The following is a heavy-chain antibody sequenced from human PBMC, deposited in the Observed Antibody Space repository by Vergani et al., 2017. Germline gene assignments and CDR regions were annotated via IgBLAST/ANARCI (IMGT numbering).Heavy chain of an antibody. CDR3: ARGAPDPSPLVRGVIIINWFDP. Sequence: QVQLQESGPGLVKPSQTLSLTCTVSGGSISSGDYYWSWIRQPPGKGLEWIGYIDYSGITYYNQSLKSRVTISVDTSKNQFSLKLSSVTAADTAVYYCARGAPDPSPLVRGVIIINWFDPWGQGTLVTGSS. CDR1: GGSISSGDYY. J-gene: IGHJ5*02. CDR2: IDYSGIT. V-gene: IGHV4-30-4*01. D-gene: IGHD3-10*01.